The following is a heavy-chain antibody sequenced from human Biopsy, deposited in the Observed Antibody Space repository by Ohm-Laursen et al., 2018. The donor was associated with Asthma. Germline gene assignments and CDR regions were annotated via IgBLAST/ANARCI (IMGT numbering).Heavy chain of an antibody. J-gene: IGHJ4*02. Sequence: GSSVKVSCKASGGTFSSDAISWVRQALGQGLEWMGGIMPIFGTPNYAQNFQHRLTITADDSTTTVYMELSSLKLEDTAVYFCARSYCGGDCYSPFDYWGQGSLVTVSS. D-gene: IGHD2-21*01. CDR3: ARSYCGGDCYSPFDY. V-gene: IGHV1-69*01. CDR1: GGTFSSDA. CDR2: IMPIFGTP.